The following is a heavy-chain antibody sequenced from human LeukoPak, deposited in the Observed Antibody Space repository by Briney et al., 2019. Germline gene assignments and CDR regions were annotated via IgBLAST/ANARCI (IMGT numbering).Heavy chain of an antibody. J-gene: IGHJ3*02. CDR3: ARRPQYCSSTSCYRRAFDI. CDR1: GGSFSGYY. V-gene: IGHV4-39*01. CDR2: IYYSGST. Sequence: PSETLSLTCAVYGGSFSGYYWGWIRQPPGKGLEWIGSIYYSGSTYYNPSLKSRVTISVDTSKNQFSLKLSSVTAADTAVYYCARRPQYCSSTSCYRRAFDIWGQGTMVTVSS. D-gene: IGHD2-2*02.